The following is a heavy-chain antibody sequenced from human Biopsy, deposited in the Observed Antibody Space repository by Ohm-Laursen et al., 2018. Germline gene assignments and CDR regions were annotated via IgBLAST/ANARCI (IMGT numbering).Heavy chain of an antibody. D-gene: IGHD3-3*01. J-gene: IGHJ4*02. CDR1: GYTFTNYG. CDR3: ARDRWPHVTLLGLVVFDF. CDR2: ISPYNGDT. Sequence: ASVKVSCKASGYTFTNYGVGWVRQAPGQGLEWMGWISPYNGDTDYAQKLQGRVTMTTDTSTSTAYMDLRSLRSDDTAVYYCARDRWPHVTLLGLVVFDFWGQGTLVIVSS. V-gene: IGHV1-18*01.